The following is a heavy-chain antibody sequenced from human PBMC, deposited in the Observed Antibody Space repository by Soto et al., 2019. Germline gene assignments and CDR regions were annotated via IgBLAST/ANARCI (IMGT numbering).Heavy chain of an antibody. D-gene: IGHD3-22*01. V-gene: IGHV3-33*01. Sequence: PGGSLRLSCAASGFTFSSYGMHWVRQAPGKGLEWVAVIWYDGSNKYYADSVKGRFTISRDNSKNTLYLQMNSLRAEDTAVYYCARDPHYDSSGDAFDIWGQGTMVTVSS. CDR1: GFTFSSYG. CDR3: ARDPHYDSSGDAFDI. CDR2: IWYDGSNK. J-gene: IGHJ3*02.